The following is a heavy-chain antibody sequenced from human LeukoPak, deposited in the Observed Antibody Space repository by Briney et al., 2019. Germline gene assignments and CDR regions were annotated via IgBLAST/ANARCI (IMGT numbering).Heavy chain of an antibody. CDR3: ARDIPYYYGSGSYQWYFQH. J-gene: IGHJ1*01. CDR2: INTNTGNP. CDR1: GYTFTSYA. D-gene: IGHD3-10*01. V-gene: IGHV7-4-1*02. Sequence: ASVKVSCKASGYTFTSYAMNWVRQAPGQGLEWMGWINTNTGNPTYAQGFTGRFVFSLDTSVSTAYLQISSLKAEDTAAYYCARDIPYYYGSGSYQWYFQHWGQGTLVTVSS.